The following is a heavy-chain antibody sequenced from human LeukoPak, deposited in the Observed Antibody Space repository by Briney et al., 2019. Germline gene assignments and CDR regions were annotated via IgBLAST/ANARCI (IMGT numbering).Heavy chain of an antibody. CDR1: GYTFTSYY. CDR2: INPSGGST. J-gene: IGHJ4*02. D-gene: IGHD3-22*01. CDR3: ARDGYYDSSGRRFFGY. Sequence: ASVKVSCKASGYTFTSYYMHWVRQAPGQGLEWMGIINPSGGSTSYAQKFQGRVTMTRDMSTSTVYMELSSLRSEDTAVYYCARDGYYDSSGRRFFGYWGQGTLVTVSS. V-gene: IGHV1-46*01.